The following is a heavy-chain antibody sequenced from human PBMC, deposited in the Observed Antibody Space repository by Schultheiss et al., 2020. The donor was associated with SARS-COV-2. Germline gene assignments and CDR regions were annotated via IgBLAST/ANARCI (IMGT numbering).Heavy chain of an antibody. V-gene: IGHV3-33*01. CDR2: IWFDGSNK. D-gene: IGHD3-10*02. CDR3: ALMFDYYYYGMDV. CDR1: EFTFSNHA. Sequence: GGSLRLSCAVSEFTFSNHAMHWVRQAPGKGLEWVAVIWFDGSNKYYADSVKGRFTISRDNSKNTLYLQMNSLRAEDTAVYYCALMFDYYYYGMDVWGQGTTVTVSS. J-gene: IGHJ6*02.